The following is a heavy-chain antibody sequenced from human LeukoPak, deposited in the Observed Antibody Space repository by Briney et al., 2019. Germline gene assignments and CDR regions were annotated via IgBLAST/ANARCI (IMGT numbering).Heavy chain of an antibody. D-gene: IGHD3-10*01. Sequence: PGGSLRLSCAASGFTVSNNYINWVRQAPGKGLEWVSVIYSGGSTYYTDSVKGRFTISRDSSKNTLYLQMNSLRVEDTAVYYCARGSVWTGARYFDPWGRGTLVTVSS. CDR3: ARGSVWTGARYFDP. CDR2: IYSGGST. V-gene: IGHV3-66*01. CDR1: GFTVSNNY. J-gene: IGHJ2*01.